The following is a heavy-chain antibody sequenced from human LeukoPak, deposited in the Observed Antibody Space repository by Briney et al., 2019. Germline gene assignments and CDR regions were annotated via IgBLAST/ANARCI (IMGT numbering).Heavy chain of an antibody. CDR2: ISAYNGNT. CDR1: GYTFTNYG. D-gene: IGHD3-22*01. V-gene: IGHV1-18*01. CDR3: ARAHYDSSGPQFFDI. Sequence: ASVKVSCKASGYTFTNYGISWVRQAPGQGLEWMGWISAYNGNTNYAQKLQGRVTMTTDTSTSTAYMELRSLRSDDTAVYYCARAHYDSSGPQFFDIWGQGTMVTVSS. J-gene: IGHJ3*02.